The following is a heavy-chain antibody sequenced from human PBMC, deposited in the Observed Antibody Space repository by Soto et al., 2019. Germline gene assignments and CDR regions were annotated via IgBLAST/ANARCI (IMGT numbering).Heavy chain of an antibody. J-gene: IGHJ5*02. D-gene: IGHD3-10*02. Sequence: SLRLSCAASGFTFSSYSMNWVRQSPGKGLDWVSSISSRSSYIYYADSVKGRFTISRDNAKNSLYLQMSSLRAEDTPVYYCARVGYLFGDLQAWGQGTMVAVSS. CDR1: GFTFSSYS. V-gene: IGHV3-21*01. CDR3: ARVGYLFGDLQA. CDR2: ISSRSSYI.